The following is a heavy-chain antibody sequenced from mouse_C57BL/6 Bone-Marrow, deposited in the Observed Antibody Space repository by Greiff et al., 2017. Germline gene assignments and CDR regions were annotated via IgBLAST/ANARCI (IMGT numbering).Heavy chain of an antibody. V-gene: IGHV5-4*01. CDR2: ISDGGSYT. Sequence: EVQLQESGGGLVKPGGSLKLSCAASGFTFSSYAMSWVRQTPEKRLEWVATISDGGSYTYYPDNVKGRFTISRDNAKNNLYLQMSHLKSEDTAMYYCARENWEDYWGQGTTLTVSS. CDR1: GFTFSSYA. J-gene: IGHJ2*01. D-gene: IGHD4-1*01. CDR3: ARENWEDY.